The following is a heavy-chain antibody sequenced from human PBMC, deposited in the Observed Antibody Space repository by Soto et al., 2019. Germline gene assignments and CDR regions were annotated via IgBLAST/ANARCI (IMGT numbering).Heavy chain of an antibody. Sequence: GASVKVSCKTSGFTFTGYYLHWVRQAPGQGLEWMGWINPNTGDTNYEQKFQGRVTMTRDTSISTAYMELSRLRSDDTAVYYCARESKGGNDYWGQGSLVTVSS. D-gene: IGHD1-26*01. CDR3: ARESKGGNDY. CDR1: GFTFTGYY. CDR2: INPNTGDT. J-gene: IGHJ4*02. V-gene: IGHV1-2*02.